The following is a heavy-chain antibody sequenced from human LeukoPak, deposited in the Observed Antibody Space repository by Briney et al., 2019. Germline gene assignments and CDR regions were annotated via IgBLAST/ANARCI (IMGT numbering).Heavy chain of an antibody. Sequence: GGSLRLSCAASGFTFSSYGMHWVRQAPGKGLEWVAFIRYDGSNKYYADSVKGRFTISRDNSKNTLYLQMNSLRAEDTAVYYCAKDFAAAAGTPGLFDYWGQGTLVTVSS. V-gene: IGHV3-30*02. CDR3: AKDFAAAAGTPGLFDY. CDR1: GFTFSSYG. D-gene: IGHD6-13*01. J-gene: IGHJ4*02. CDR2: IRYDGSNK.